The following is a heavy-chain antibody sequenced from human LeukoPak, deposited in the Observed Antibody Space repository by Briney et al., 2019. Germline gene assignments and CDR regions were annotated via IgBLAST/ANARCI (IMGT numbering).Heavy chain of an antibody. V-gene: IGHV3-30*02. CDR3: AKPHFDY. Sequence: PGGSLRLSCAASGFTFGLYSMTWVRQAPGKGLEWVAFIRFDGSNKYYADSVKGRFTISRDNSKNMLYLQMNSLRAEDTAVYYCAKPHFDYWGQGTLVTVSS. CDR1: GFTFGLYS. CDR2: IRFDGSNK. J-gene: IGHJ4*02.